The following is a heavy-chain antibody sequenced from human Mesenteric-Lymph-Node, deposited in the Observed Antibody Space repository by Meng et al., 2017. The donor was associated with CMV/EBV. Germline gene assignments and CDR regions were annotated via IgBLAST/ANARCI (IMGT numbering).Heavy chain of an antibody. CDR2: ISYDGTTQ. D-gene: IGHD3-9*01. V-gene: IGHV3-30*03. CDR3: ARAPERYFNYFDY. Sequence: GESLKISCAASGFSFSNYDIHWVRQAPGKGLEWVAVISYDGTTQNYADSVKGRFTISRDNSKNTLYLQMNSLRAEDTAVYYCARAPERYFNYFDYWGQGTLVTVSS. CDR1: GFSFSNYD. J-gene: IGHJ4*02.